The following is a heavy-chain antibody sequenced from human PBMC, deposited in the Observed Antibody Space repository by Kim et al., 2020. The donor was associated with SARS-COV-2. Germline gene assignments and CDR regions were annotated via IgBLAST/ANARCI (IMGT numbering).Heavy chain of an antibody. V-gene: IGHV3-23*01. J-gene: IGHJ4*02. Sequence: SVKGRFTISRDNSKNTRYLQMNSLRAEDTAVYYCAKVAEKGYSSGWYIDYWGQGTLVTVSS. CDR3: AKVAEKGYSSGWYIDY. D-gene: IGHD6-19*01.